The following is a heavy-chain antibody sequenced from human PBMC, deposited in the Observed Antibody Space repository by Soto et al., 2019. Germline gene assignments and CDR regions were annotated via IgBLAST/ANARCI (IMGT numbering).Heavy chain of an antibody. V-gene: IGHV3-66*01. D-gene: IGHD3-10*01. CDR1: GFTVSSNY. Sequence: EVQLVESGGGLVQPGGSLRLSCAASGFTVSSNYMSWVRQAPGKGLEWVSVVYIGGNTYYAESVENRFTISRDNFQNMLYLQMTSLRAEETAVYYLAGWVGRGFDYWGQGTLVTVSS. CDR3: AGWVGRGFDY. J-gene: IGHJ4*02. CDR2: VYIGGNT.